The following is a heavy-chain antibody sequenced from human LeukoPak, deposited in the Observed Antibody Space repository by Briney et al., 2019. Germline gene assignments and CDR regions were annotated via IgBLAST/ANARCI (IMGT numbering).Heavy chain of an antibody. V-gene: IGHV4-59*01. CDR1: GGSISTYY. CDR2: IYYSGST. D-gene: IGHD4-23*01. J-gene: IGHJ4*02. CDR3: AREGRYGGNFPFDY. Sequence: SETLSLTCTVSGGSISTYYWNWIRQPPGKGLEWIGYIYYSGSTNYNPSLKSRVTISVDTSKNQFSLKLNSVTAADTAVYYCAREGRYGGNFPFDYWGQGTLVTVSS.